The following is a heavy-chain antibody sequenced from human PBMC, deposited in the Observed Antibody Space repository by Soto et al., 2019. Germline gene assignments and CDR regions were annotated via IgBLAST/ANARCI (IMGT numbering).Heavy chain of an antibody. CDR3: ARQGYYDFWSGYSAPDV. CDR1: GYTLTELS. D-gene: IGHD3-3*01. Sequence: ASVKVSCKVSGYTLTELSMHWVRQAPGKGLEWMGGFDPEDGETIYAQKFQGRVTMTRNTSISTAYMELSSLRSEDTAVYYCARQGYYDFWSGYSAPDVWGQGTTVTVSS. J-gene: IGHJ6*02. V-gene: IGHV1-24*01. CDR2: FDPEDGET.